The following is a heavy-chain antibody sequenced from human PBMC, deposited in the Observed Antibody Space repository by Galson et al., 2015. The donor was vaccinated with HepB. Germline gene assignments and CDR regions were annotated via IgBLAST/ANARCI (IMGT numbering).Heavy chain of an antibody. D-gene: IGHD3-22*01. Sequence: CAISEDSVSSNSAAWNWIRQSPSRGLEWLGRTYYRSKWYNDYAVSVKSRIIINPDTSKNQFSLQLNSVTPEDTAVYYCATTYYYDSSGYLDAFDIWGQGTMVTVSS. CDR2: TYYRSKWYN. V-gene: IGHV6-1*01. CDR1: EDSVSSNSAA. CDR3: ATTYYYDSSGYLDAFDI. J-gene: IGHJ3*02.